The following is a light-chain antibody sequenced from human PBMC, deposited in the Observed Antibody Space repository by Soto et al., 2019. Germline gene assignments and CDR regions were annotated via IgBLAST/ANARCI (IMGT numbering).Light chain of an antibody. CDR2: GAS. J-gene: IGKJ4*01. CDR1: QTITPTF. CDR3: QQFGVSPT. Sequence: EIVLTQSPGTLSLSPGERATLSCRASQTITPTFLAWYQQKPGQAPRLLIYGASSRATDIPDGFSGSGSGTDFNLTISKLEPEDFAVYYCQQFGVSPTFGGGTKVDIK. V-gene: IGKV3-20*01.